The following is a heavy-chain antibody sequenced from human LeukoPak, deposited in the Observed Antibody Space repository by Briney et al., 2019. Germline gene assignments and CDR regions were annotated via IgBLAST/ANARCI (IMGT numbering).Heavy chain of an antibody. Sequence: SRTLSLTCNVSGDSISSGGYYWSWIRQHPGKGLEWIGYVYYSGNTHSNPSLQSRVTISIDTSKNQFSLKLNSVTAADTAVCYCARGNENTAMVTANWFDPWGQRTLVTVSS. CDR1: GDSISSGGYY. CDR3: ARGNENTAMVTANWFDP. CDR2: VYYSGNT. V-gene: IGHV4-31*03. D-gene: IGHD5-18*01. J-gene: IGHJ5*02.